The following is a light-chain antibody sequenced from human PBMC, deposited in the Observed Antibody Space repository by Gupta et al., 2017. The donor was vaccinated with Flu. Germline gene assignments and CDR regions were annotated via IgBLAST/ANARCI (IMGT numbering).Light chain of an antibody. Sequence: DIQMTQSPSSLSASVRDRVTITCRASQSIDTYLSWYQQKSGTAPKRLIFGASTLQSGVPSRFSGSGSGTRFTLTINNVQPEDVATYYCHQHSLYPWTFGQGTKVEIK. CDR3: HQHSLYPWT. J-gene: IGKJ1*01. CDR1: QSIDTY. V-gene: IGKV1-17*02. CDR2: GAS.